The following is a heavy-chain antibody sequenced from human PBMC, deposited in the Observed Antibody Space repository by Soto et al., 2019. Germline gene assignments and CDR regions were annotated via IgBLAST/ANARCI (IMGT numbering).Heavy chain of an antibody. J-gene: IGHJ4*02. Sequence: ASVKVSCKASGYTITTYGISWVRQAPGQGLEWMGWISSHNGDTNYAQKVQGRVAMTTDAHTNTAYMELTSLTSDDTAVYYCVREGFVASTGKDYWGQGTLVTVSS. CDR2: ISSHNGDT. V-gene: IGHV1-18*04. CDR1: GYTITTYG. CDR3: VREGFVASTGKDY. D-gene: IGHD2-21*01.